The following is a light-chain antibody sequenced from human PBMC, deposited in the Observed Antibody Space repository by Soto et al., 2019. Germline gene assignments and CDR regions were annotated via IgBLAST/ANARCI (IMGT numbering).Light chain of an antibody. CDR1: QSVSSY. J-gene: IGKJ4*02. Sequence: EIVLTQSPATLSLSPGERAPLSCRASQSVSSYLAWYQQKPGQAPRLLIYDAYNRATGIPARFSGSGSGTDFTLTISSLEPEDVAVYYCQQRSNWPPTFGGGTKVEIK. CDR3: QQRSNWPPT. V-gene: IGKV3-11*01. CDR2: DAY.